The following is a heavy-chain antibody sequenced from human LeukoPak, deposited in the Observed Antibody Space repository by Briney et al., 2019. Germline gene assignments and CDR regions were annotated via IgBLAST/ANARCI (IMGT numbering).Heavy chain of an antibody. V-gene: IGHV3-23*01. CDR2: ISGSGGTT. J-gene: IGHJ4*01. CDR1: GFTFSSYA. Sequence: GGSLRLSCAASGFTFSSYAMTWVRQAPGKGLEWVSAISGSGGTTYNADSVKGRFTISRDNSKNTLYLQMNSLRAEDTAVYYCAKASRLTGYYLPIDYWGHGTLVTVSS. CDR3: AKASRLTGYYLPIDY. D-gene: IGHD3-9*01.